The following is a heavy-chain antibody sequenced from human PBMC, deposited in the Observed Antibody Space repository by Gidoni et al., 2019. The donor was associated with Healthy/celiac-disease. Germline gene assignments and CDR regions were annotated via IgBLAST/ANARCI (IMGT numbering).Heavy chain of an antibody. CDR1: GFTFSSYA. Sequence: GFTFSSYAMSWVRQAPGKGLEWGSAISGSGGSTYYADSVKGRFTISRDNSKNTLYLQMNSLRAEDTAVYYCAKPGVKYGDYDPSFDYWGQGTLVTVSS. D-gene: IGHD4-17*01. J-gene: IGHJ4*02. CDR3: AKPGVKYGDYDPSFDY. V-gene: IGHV3-23*01. CDR2: ISGSGGST.